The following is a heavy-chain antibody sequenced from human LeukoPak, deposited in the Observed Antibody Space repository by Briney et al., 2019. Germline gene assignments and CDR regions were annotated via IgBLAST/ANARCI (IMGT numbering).Heavy chain of an antibody. CDR1: GFIFSSYG. Sequence: GGSLRLSCAASGFIFSSYGMHWVRQAPGKGLEWVALIQYDGSNKYYADSVKGRFTICRDNSKNTLYLQMNSLRAEDTAVYYCVSPYYYDSSGNGFDPWGQGTLVTVSS. CDR3: VSPYYYDSSGNGFDP. D-gene: IGHD3-22*01. J-gene: IGHJ5*02. V-gene: IGHV3-30*02. CDR2: IQYDGSNK.